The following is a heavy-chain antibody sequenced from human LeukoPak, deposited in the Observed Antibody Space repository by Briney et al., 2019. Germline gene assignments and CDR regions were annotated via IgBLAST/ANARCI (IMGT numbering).Heavy chain of an antibody. CDR2: ISAYNGNT. CDR1: GYTFTSYG. J-gene: IGHJ4*02. V-gene: IGHV1-18*01. Sequence: ASVKVSCKASGYTFTSYGISWVRQAPGQGLEWMGWISAYNGNTNYAQKLQGRVTMTTDTSTSTAYMELRSLRSDDTAVYYCAGGSYYYDSSGYYYIVDYFDYWGQGTLVTVSS. D-gene: IGHD3-22*01. CDR3: AGGSYYYDSSGYYYIVDYFDY.